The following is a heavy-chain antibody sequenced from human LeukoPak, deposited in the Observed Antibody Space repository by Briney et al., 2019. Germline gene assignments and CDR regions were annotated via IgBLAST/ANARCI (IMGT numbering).Heavy chain of an antibody. CDR3: ARERCSSISCLLGTDAFDI. CDR2: IIPIFGTA. Sequence: SVKVSCKASGGTFSSYAISWVRQAPGQGLGWMGGIIPIFGTANYAQKFQGRVTITTDESTSTAYMELSSLRSEDTAVYYCARERCSSISCLLGTDAFDIWGQGTMVTVSS. J-gene: IGHJ3*02. D-gene: IGHD2-2*01. CDR1: GGTFSSYA. V-gene: IGHV1-69*05.